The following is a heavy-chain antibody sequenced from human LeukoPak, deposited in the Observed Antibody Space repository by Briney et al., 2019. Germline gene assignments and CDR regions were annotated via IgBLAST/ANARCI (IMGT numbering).Heavy chain of an antibody. D-gene: IGHD5-18*01. Sequence: GGSLRLSCAASGFTFTSYSINWVGQAPGKGLEWVSSISSSSSYIYYADSVKGRFTISRDNAKNSLYLQMNSLRAEDTAVYYWARDGGYSYGYSLDYWGQGTLVTVSS. CDR2: ISSSSSYI. CDR1: GFTFTSYS. V-gene: IGHV3-21*01. CDR3: ARDGGYSYGYSLDY. J-gene: IGHJ4*02.